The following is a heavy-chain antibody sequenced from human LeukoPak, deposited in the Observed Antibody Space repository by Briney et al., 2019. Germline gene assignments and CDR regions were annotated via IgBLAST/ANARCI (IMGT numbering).Heavy chain of an antibody. D-gene: IGHD6-13*01. V-gene: IGHV4-30-4*01. CDR3: ARGKAAAGYYGMDV. CDR2: IYYSGST. J-gene: IGHJ6*02. CDR1: GGSISSGDYY. Sequence: KSSETLSLTCTVSGGSISSGDYYWSWIRQPPGKGLEWIGYIYYSGSTYYNPSLKSRVTISVDTSKNQFSLKLRSVTAADTAVYYCARGKAAAGYYGMDVWGQGTTVTVSS.